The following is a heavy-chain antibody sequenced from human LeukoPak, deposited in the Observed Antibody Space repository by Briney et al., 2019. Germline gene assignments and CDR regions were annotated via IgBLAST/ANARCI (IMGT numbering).Heavy chain of an antibody. CDR1: GGSISSGDYY. CDR3: AREAGSSGWYGNDAFDI. CDR2: IYYSGST. D-gene: IGHD6-19*01. J-gene: IGHJ3*02. V-gene: IGHV4-30-4*08. Sequence: PSETLSLTCTVSGGSISSGDYYWSWIRQPPGKGLEWIGYIYYSGSTYYNPSLKSRVTISVDRSKNQFSLTLSSVTAADTAVYYCAREAGSSGWYGNDAFDIWGQGTMVTVSS.